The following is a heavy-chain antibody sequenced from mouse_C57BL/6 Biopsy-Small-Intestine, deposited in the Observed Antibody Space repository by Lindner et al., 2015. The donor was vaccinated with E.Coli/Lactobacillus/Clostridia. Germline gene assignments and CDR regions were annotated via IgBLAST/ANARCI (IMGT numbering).Heavy chain of an antibody. Sequence: VQLQESGPELVKPGASVKISCKASGYSLTDYNMKWVKQSNGKSPEWIGVINPNYGTTSYNQKFKGKATLTVDQSSSTAYMQLNSLTSEDSAVYYCAGGSSLWYFDVWGTGTTVTVSS. CDR2: INPNYGTT. D-gene: IGHD1-1*01. V-gene: IGHV1-39*01. J-gene: IGHJ1*03. CDR3: AGGSSLWYFDV. CDR1: GYSLTDYN.